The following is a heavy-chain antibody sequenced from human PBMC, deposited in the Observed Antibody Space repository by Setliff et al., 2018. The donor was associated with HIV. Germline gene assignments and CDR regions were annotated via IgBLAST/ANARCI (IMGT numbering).Heavy chain of an antibody. CDR2: IYYSGST. D-gene: IGHD5-18*01. V-gene: IGHV4-31*03. Sequence: SETLSLTCTVSGGSISSGGYYWSWIRQHPGKGLEWIGYIYYSGSTYYNPSLKSRVTISVDTSKNQFPLKLDSVTAADTAVYFCATDMDTAMALGHWGQGALVTVSS. CDR1: GGSISSGGYY. J-gene: IGHJ4*02. CDR3: ATDMDTAMALGH.